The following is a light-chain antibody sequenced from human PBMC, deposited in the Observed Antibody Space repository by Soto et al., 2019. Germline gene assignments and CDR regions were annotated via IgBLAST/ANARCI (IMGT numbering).Light chain of an antibody. CDR3: SSYAGSNNFVV. CDR2: KVS. CDR1: SSDVGGYNY. Sequence: QSALTQPPSASGSPGQSVTISCTGTSSDVGGYNYVSWYQQHPGKAPKLMIYKVSKRPSGVPDRFSGSKSGNTASLTVSGLQAEDEADYYCSSYAGSNNFVVFGTGTKLTVL. J-gene: IGLJ1*01. V-gene: IGLV2-8*01.